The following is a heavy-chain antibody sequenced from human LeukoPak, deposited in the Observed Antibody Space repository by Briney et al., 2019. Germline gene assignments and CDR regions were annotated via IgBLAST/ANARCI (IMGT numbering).Heavy chain of an antibody. CDR2: IYYSGST. CDR3: ARGSSSSWNRVGPPDY. V-gene: IGHV4-30-4*02. CDR1: GGSISSGDYY. Sequence: SETLSLTCTVSGGSISSGDYYWSCIRQPPGKGLEWIGYIYYSGSTYYNPSLKSRVTISVDTSKNQFSLKLSSVTAADTAVYYCARGSSSSWNRVGPPDYWGQGTLVTVSS. J-gene: IGHJ4*02. D-gene: IGHD6-13*01.